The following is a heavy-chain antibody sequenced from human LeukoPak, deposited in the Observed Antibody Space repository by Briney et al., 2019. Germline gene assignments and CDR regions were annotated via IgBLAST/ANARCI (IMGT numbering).Heavy chain of an antibody. D-gene: IGHD6-13*01. CDR1: GFTFSSYG. CDR3: AREFSSSWSVLEIDYYYYGMDV. CDR2: IWYDGSNK. Sequence: GGSLRLSCAASGFTFSSYGMHWVRQAPGKGLEWVAVIWYDGSNKYYADSVKGRFTISRDNSKNTLYLQMNSLRAEDTAVYYCAREFSSSWSVLEIDYYYYGMDVWGQGTTVTVSS. J-gene: IGHJ6*02. V-gene: IGHV3-33*01.